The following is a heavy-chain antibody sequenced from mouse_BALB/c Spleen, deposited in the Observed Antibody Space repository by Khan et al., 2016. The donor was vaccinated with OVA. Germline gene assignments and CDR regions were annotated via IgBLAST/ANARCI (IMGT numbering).Heavy chain of an antibody. CDR2: INPNTDNI. CDR3: ARGYDCFAY. J-gene: IGHJ3*01. CDR1: GYSFTLYY. D-gene: IGHD1-2*01. Sequence: VQLQQSGPDLVKPGASVKISCKASGYSFTLYYMSWVKQSHGKSLEWIGRINPNTDNINYNQEFKGKAMLTVDKSSNTAYLELRSLTSEDSADYFCARGYDCFAYWGQGTLVTVSA. V-gene: IGHV1-26*01.